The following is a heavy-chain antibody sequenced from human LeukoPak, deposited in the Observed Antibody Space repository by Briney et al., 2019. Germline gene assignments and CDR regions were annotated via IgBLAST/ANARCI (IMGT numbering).Heavy chain of an antibody. V-gene: IGHV2-5*02. J-gene: IGHJ4*02. D-gene: IGHD3-22*01. Sequence: SGPTLVKPTQPLTLTFTFSGFSLSTSGVGVGWIRQPPGKALEWLALIYWDDDKRYSPSLKSRLTITKDASKNQVVLTMTNMDPVDTATYYCAHLIHYYDSSGYSDYWGQGTLVTVSS. CDR1: GFSLSTSGVG. CDR3: AHLIHYYDSSGYSDY. CDR2: IYWDDDK.